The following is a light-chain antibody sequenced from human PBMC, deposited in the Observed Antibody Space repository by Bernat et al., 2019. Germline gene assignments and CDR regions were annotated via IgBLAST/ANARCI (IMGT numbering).Light chain of an antibody. CDR2: AAS. Sequence: EVVLTQSPGTLSLSPGERATLSCRASPSATSSYFAWYQQKPGRAPRLLIYAASSRATGVPDRFSASGSRTDFTLTIMRLDPEDFAVYYCQQYGDSPTFGQGTRVEIK. CDR1: PSATSSY. CDR3: QQYGDSPT. J-gene: IGKJ1*01. V-gene: IGKV3-20*01.